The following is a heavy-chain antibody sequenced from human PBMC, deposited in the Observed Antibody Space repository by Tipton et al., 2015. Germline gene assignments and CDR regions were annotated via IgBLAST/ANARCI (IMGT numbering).Heavy chain of an antibody. CDR3: ARAARVEYYHYYGMDL. CDR1: GGTFGNSA. J-gene: IGHJ6*02. CDR2: SIPVFDAP. Sequence: QSGPEVKKPGSSVKVSCKASGGTFGNSAISWVRQAPGQGPEWMGGSIPVFDAPHYAQKFQGRVTITADKSTNTAYMELNSLRSDDTAVYYCARAARVEYYHYYGMDLWGQGTTVTVSS. V-gene: IGHV1-69*06.